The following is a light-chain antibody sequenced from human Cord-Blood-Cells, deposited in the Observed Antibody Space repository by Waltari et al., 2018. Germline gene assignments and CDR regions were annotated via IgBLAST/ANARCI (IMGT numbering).Light chain of an antibody. CDR2: RNK. V-gene: IGLV1-47*01. J-gene: IGLJ3*02. CDR3: AAWDDSLSGPV. Sequence: QSVLTQPLVASLTPGHISTLSCSGISSNIGSKYVHWYQQRRGTDPKLLIDRNKQRPSGVPDRFSGSKSGASASLAISGLRSEDEADYYCAAWDDSLSGPVFGGGTKLTVL. CDR1: SSNIGSKY.